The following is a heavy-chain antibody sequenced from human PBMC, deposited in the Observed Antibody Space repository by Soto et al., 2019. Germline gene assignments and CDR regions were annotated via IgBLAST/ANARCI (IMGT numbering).Heavy chain of an antibody. J-gene: IGHJ4*02. V-gene: IGHV3-23*01. Sequence: EVQLLESGGDLVQPGGSLRLSCAASGFTFSSNAMTWVRQAPGKGLEWVSFISANSGTTYFADSVKGRFTISRDNSNKTLYLLMNIMRAEDTAVYYCAKASSISWGVFDFWGQGTLITVSS. CDR2: ISANSGTT. CDR1: GFTFSSNA. CDR3: AKASSISWGVFDF. D-gene: IGHD6-13*01.